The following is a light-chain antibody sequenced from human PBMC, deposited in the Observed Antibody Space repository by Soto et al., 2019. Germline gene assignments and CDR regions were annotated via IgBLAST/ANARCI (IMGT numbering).Light chain of an antibody. J-gene: IGKJ1*01. CDR2: WAS. CDR1: QSVLFSINQKNY. V-gene: IGKV4-1*01. Sequence: DIVLTQSPDSVAVSLGERATINCKSSQSVLFSINQKNYLAWYHQKPGQPPKLLIYWASIRESRVPTRFSGSGSGTSFTLTISSLQAEDAAVYYCQQYYTTPPTFGLGTKVEVK. CDR3: QQYYTTPPT.